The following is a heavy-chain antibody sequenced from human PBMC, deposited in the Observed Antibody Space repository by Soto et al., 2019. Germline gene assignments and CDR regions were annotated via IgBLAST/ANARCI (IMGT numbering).Heavy chain of an antibody. V-gene: IGHV4-38-2*01. D-gene: IGHD2-15*01. Sequence: SETLSLTCAVCGFFISSGNYWGWIRKPPGKGLEWIGSIFHGGNTYYNPSLKSRVTISVDMSKNQFSLKLNSVTAADTAVYYCARARWYDAFDVWGQGTVVTVSS. CDR3: ARARWYDAFDV. J-gene: IGHJ3*01. CDR1: GFFISSGNY. CDR2: IFHGGNT.